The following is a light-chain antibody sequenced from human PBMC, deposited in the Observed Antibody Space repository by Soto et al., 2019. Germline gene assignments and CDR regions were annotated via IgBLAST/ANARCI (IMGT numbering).Light chain of an antibody. J-gene: IGKJ5*01. Sequence: IQMTQSPSSLSASVVDRVTITFRASQTITSYLNWYQQKPGKAPKSLIYAASNLQSGVPSRFSGSGSGTDFTLTISSLQPEDFATYYCQQSYNTPITFGQGTRLEIK. CDR1: QTITSY. V-gene: IGKV1-39*01. CDR3: QQSYNTPIT. CDR2: AAS.